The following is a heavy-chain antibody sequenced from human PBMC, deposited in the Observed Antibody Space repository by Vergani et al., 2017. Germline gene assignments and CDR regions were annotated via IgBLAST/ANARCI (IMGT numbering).Heavy chain of an antibody. CDR2: IHTSGST. J-gene: IGHJ4*02. CDR3: ARGSCLGGSCYKPLFDY. CDR1: GGSINSHNYY. V-gene: IGHV4-61*02. Sequence: QVQLQESGPGLVKPSQTLSLPCTVSGGSINSHNYYWSWIRQPAGKGLEWIGRIHTSGSTNYNPSLKSRVTMSEDTSKNQFSLNLTSVTAADTAVYFCARGSCLGGSCYKPLFDYWGQGILVTGSS. D-gene: IGHD2-15*01.